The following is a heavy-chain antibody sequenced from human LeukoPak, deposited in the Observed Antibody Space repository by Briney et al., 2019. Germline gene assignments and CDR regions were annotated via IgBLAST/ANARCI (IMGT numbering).Heavy chain of an antibody. CDR1: GGTFSSYA. CDR3: TREPLPPVNTEGVAFDI. V-gene: IGHV1-46*01. Sequence: ASVKVSCKASGGTFSSYAISWVRQAPGQGLEWMGIINPSSGSTNYAQKFQGRVTMTRDMSTSTVYMELSSLRSEDTAVYYYTREPLPPVNTEGVAFDIWGQGTMVTVSS. CDR2: INPSSGST. J-gene: IGHJ3*02. D-gene: IGHD4-17*01.